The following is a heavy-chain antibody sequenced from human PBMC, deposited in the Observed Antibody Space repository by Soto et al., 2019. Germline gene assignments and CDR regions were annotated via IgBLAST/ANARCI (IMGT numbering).Heavy chain of an antibody. J-gene: IGHJ5*02. CDR2: INHSGST. CDR1: GGSFSGYY. Sequence: SETLSLTCAVYGGSFSGYYWSWIRQPPGKGLEWTGEINHSGSTNYNPSLKSRVTISVDTSKNQFSLKLSSVTAADTAVYYCARGGRGEDYGGNGYWFDPWGQGTLVTVSS. D-gene: IGHD4-17*01. V-gene: IGHV4-34*01. CDR3: ARGGRGEDYGGNGYWFDP.